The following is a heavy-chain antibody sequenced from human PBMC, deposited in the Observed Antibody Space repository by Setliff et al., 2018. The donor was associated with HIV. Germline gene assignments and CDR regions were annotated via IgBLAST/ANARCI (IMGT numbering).Heavy chain of an antibody. D-gene: IGHD4-17*01. CDR2: LSYSGST. CDR3: ARARTTVIRTVWFDR. CDR1: GVSISSNY. Sequence: SETLSLTCNVSGVSISSNYWSWIRQPPGKGLEYVGYLSYSGSTNYAPSLRSRATISADTSKNQISLKLSSVTAADTAVYYCARARTTVIRTVWFDRWGQGTLVTVSS. V-gene: IGHV4-59*01. J-gene: IGHJ5*02.